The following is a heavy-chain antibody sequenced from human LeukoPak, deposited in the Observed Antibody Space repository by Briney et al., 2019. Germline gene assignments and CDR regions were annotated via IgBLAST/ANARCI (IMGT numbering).Heavy chain of an antibody. CDR3: AKLSGREGAGPFDS. Sequence: GGSLRLSCAASGFTFSSYAMSWVRQAPGKGLEWVSGISGSGGSTYYADSVKGRFTISRDNSKNTLYLQLNSLRAEDTALYFCAKLSGREGAGPFDSWGQGTLVTVSS. V-gene: IGHV3-23*01. CDR2: ISGSGGST. D-gene: IGHD6-19*01. CDR1: GFTFSSYA. J-gene: IGHJ4*02.